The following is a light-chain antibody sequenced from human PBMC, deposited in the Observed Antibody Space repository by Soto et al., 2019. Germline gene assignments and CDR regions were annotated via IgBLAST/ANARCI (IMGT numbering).Light chain of an antibody. CDR1: QSVSNN. CDR2: GAS. Sequence: EIVLTQSPATLSVSPGERDTLSCRASQSVSNNLAWYQQKPGQAPRLLIHGASTRATGIPARFSGSGSGTEFTLTISSLQSEDFAIYYCQRQSNWPRTFGQGTKVDI. V-gene: IGKV3-15*01. J-gene: IGKJ1*01. CDR3: QRQSNWPRT.